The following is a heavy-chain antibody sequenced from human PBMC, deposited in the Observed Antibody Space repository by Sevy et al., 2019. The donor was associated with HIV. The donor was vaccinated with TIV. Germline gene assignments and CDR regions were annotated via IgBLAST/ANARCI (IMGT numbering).Heavy chain of an antibody. D-gene: IGHD2-2*01. CDR3: ASPVSGYASTWDPFAY. CDR1: GGTLSDYA. Sequence: ASVKVSCKASGGTLSDYAIIWVRQAPGRGLEWMGGIIPILGAPNYAQKFLGRLPITADSSTSTAYMELSSLRSDDTALYYCASPVSGYASTWDPFAYWGQGALVTVSS. CDR2: IIPILGAP. J-gene: IGHJ4*02. V-gene: IGHV1-69*10.